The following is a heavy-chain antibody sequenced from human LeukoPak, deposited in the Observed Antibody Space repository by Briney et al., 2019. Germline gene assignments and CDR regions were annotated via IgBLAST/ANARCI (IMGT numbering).Heavy chain of an antibody. V-gene: IGHV3-23*01. CDR2: ISGSGGST. CDR1: EFTFSSYA. D-gene: IGHD3-10*01. J-gene: IGHJ4*02. CDR3: AKARGLAYFDY. Sequence: GGSLRLSCAASEFTFSSYAMSWVRQAPGKGLEWVSGISGSGGSTYYADSVKGRFTIARDKSKNTLYLQMNSLRAEDTAVYYCAKARGLAYFDYWGQGTLVTVSS.